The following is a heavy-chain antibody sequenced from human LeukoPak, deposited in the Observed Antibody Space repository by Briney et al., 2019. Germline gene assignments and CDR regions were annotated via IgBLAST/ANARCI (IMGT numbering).Heavy chain of an antibody. J-gene: IGHJ4*02. CDR2: INPSGGST. V-gene: IGHV1-46*01. CDR3: ARDYYYGSGSYTLDY. Sequence: ASVKVSCKASGGTFSSYAISWVRQAPGRGLEWMGIINPSGGSTSYAQKFQGRVTMTRDTSTSTVYMELSSLRSEDTAVYYCARDYYYGSGSYTLDYWGQGTLVTVSS. D-gene: IGHD3-10*01. CDR1: GGTFSSYA.